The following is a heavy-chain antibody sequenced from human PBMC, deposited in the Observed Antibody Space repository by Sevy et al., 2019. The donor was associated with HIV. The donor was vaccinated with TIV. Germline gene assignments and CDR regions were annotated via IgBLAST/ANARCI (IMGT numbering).Heavy chain of an antibody. CDR1: GGSISSGDYY. CDR3: ARAPITMVRGNWFDP. J-gene: IGHJ5*02. V-gene: IGHV4-30-4*01. CDR2: IYYSGST. D-gene: IGHD3-10*01. Sequence: SETLSLTCTVSGGSISSGDYYWSWIRQPPGKGLEWIGYIYYSGSTYYNPSLKSRLTTSLDMSKNQFSLKLSSVTAADTAGYYCARAPITMVRGNWFDPWGQGTLVTVSS.